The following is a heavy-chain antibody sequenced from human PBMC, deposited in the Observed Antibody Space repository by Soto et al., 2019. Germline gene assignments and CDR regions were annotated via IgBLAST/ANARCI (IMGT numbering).Heavy chain of an antibody. V-gene: IGHV3-30*18. D-gene: IGHD3-16*01. CDR2: ISYDGSNK. CDR3: ANGGSVPLGY. CDR1: GFTFSSYG. J-gene: IGHJ4*02. Sequence: GGSLRLSCAASGFTFSSYGMHWVRQAPGKGLEWVAVISYDGSNKYYADSVKGRFTISRDNSKNTLYLQMNSLRAEDTALYYCANGGSVPLGYWGQGTLVTVSS.